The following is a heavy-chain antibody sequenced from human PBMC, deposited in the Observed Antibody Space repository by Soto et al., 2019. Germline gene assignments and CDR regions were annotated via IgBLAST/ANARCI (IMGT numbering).Heavy chain of an antibody. CDR1: GGSISDYY. J-gene: IGHJ6*03. D-gene: IGHD3-3*01. CDR3: ARHLRFLSGYYYMDV. Sequence: PSEILSLTCTVSGGSISDYYWSWIRQPPGKGLEWMGFIYYSGSTNYDPSLKSRVTISVDTSKNQFSLKLSSVTAADTAVYYCARHLRFLSGYYYMDVWGKGTTVTVSS. CDR2: IYYSGST. V-gene: IGHV4-59*08.